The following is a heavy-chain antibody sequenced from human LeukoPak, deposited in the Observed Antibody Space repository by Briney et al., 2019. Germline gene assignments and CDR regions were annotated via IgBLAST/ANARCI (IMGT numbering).Heavy chain of an antibody. CDR3: ARGEWFGEFQFDS. Sequence: TPLETLSLTCTVSGGSISSYYWSWIRQPPGKGLEWIGYIYHTGSTNYNPSLKSRVTISIDTSKNQFSLKLSSVTAADTAVYYCARGEWFGEFQFDSWGPGTLVTVSS. J-gene: IGHJ4*02. V-gene: IGHV4-59*01. CDR1: GGSISSYY. D-gene: IGHD3-10*01. CDR2: IYHTGST.